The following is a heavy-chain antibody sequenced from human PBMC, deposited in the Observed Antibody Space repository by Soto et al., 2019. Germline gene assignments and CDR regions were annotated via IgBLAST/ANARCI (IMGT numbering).Heavy chain of an antibody. D-gene: IGHD6-19*01. V-gene: IGHV3-11*01. Sequence: QVQLVESGGGLVKPGGSLRLSCAVSGFNINDFYMSWIRQAPGKGLEWVSHIGSDGTDRYYADSVKGRFTISRDNAKNSLYLQMSSLRAEDTAVYYCARDLRIPVAGTWSDWFDPWGQGTLVTVSS. J-gene: IGHJ5*02. CDR3: ARDLRIPVAGTWSDWFDP. CDR2: IGSDGTDR. CDR1: GFNINDFY.